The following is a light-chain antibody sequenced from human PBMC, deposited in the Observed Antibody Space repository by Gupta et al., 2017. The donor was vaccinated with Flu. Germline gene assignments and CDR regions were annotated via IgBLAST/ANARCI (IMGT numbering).Light chain of an antibody. V-gene: IGLV1-44*01. CDR2: SNN. CDR3: AAWDDSLNGPGYV. Sequence: QSVLTQPPSASGTPGQRVTISCSGSSPNIGSNTVNWYQQLPGTPPKLLIYSNNQRPSGVPDRFSGSKSGTSASLAISGLQSEDEADYYCAAWDDSLNGPGYVFGTGTKVTVL. J-gene: IGLJ1*01. CDR1: SPNIGSNT.